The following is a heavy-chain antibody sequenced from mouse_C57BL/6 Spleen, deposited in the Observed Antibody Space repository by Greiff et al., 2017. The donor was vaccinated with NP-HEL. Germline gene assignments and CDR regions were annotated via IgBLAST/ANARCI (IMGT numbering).Heavy chain of an antibody. CDR2: ISDGGSYT. CDR1: GFTFSSYA. V-gene: IGHV5-4*01. J-gene: IGHJ2*01. Sequence: EVQRVESGGGLVKPGGSLKLSCAASGFTFSSYAMSWVRQTPEKRLEWVATISDGGSYTYYPDNVKGRFTISRDNAKNDLYLQLSHLKSEDTAMYYCEIENYWGQGTTLTVSS. CDR3: EIENY.